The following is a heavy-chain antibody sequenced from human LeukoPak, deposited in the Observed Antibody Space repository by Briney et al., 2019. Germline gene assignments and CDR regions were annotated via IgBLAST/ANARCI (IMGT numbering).Heavy chain of an antibody. V-gene: IGHV3-11*06. CDR3: ASLSNFNP. Sequence: GGSLRLSCAASGFTFSDYYMSWIRQAPGKGLEWVSYISISSSYTNYADSVKGRFTISRDNAKNTLYLQMKSLRAEDTAVYYCASLSNFNPWGQGTLVTVSS. CDR2: ISISSSYT. D-gene: IGHD4/OR15-4a*01. CDR1: GFTFSDYY. J-gene: IGHJ5*02.